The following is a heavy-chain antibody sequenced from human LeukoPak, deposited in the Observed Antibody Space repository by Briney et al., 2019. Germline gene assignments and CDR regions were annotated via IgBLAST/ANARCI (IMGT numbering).Heavy chain of an antibody. D-gene: IGHD6-13*01. J-gene: IGHJ5*02. CDR3: ARVWAAAQGGPWFDP. CDR2: IYSGGSA. Sequence: GGSLRLSSAASGFTVSSNYMSWVRQAPGKGLEWVSVIYSGGSAYYADSVKGRFTISRDNSKNTLYPQMNSLRAEDTAVYYCARVWAAAQGGPWFDPWGQGTLVTVSS. V-gene: IGHV3-53*01. CDR1: GFTVSSNY.